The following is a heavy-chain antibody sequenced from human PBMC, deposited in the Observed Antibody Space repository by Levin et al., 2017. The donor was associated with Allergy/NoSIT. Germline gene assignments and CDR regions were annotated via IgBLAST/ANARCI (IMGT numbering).Heavy chain of an antibody. Sequence: HPGGSLRLSCAASGFTFNDYGMHWVRQVPGTGLEWVAVISYDGNNKYYGDSVKGRLTISRDNSKNTLYLQMNGLRAEDTAVYYCAKDRSRSHNYYYGMDVWGQGTTVTVSS. CDR1: GFTFNDYG. V-gene: IGHV3-30*18. CDR3: AKDRSRSHNYYYGMDV. J-gene: IGHJ6*02. CDR2: ISYDGNNK. D-gene: IGHD6-6*01.